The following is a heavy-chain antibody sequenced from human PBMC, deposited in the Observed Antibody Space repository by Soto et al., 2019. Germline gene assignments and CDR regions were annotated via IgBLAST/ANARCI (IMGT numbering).Heavy chain of an antibody. V-gene: IGHV4-31*11. CDR3: ARWWSGSRQGFDP. J-gene: IGHJ5*02. Sequence: SETLSLTCAVSCVSISNVGYPWSWIRQPPGKGLEWIGYIYYSGSTYYNPSLKSRVTISVDTSKNQFSLKLSSVTAADTAVYYCARWWSGSRQGFDPWGQGTLVTVS. CDR1: CVSISNVGYP. CDR2: IYYSGST. D-gene: IGHD3-3*01.